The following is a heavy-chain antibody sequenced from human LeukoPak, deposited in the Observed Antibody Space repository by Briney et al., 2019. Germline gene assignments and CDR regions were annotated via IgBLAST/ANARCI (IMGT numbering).Heavy chain of an antibody. CDR1: GFTFSNYW. J-gene: IGHJ4*02. Sequence: PGGSLRLSCAASGFTFSNYWMHRVRQAPEKGLVWVSGINTDGSSTSYADSVKGRFTILRDNAKNTLYLQMNSLRAEDTAVYFCARDRNGPFDSWGQGTLVTVSS. V-gene: IGHV3-74*01. CDR3: ARDRNGPFDS. D-gene: IGHD1-14*01. CDR2: INTDGSST.